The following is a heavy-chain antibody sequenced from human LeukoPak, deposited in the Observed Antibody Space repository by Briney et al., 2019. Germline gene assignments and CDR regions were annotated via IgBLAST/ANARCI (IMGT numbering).Heavy chain of an antibody. V-gene: IGHV3-30*02. CDR3: ARDGRPVTAIAAGPIDI. J-gene: IGHJ3*02. D-gene: IGHD2-21*02. CDR1: GFTFSSYG. Sequence: GGSLRLSCAASGFTFSSYGMHWVRQAPGKGLEWVAFIRYDGSNKYYADSVKGRFTISRDNSKNTLYLQMNSLRAEDTAVYYCARDGRPVTAIAAGPIDIWGQGTMVTVSS. CDR2: IRYDGSNK.